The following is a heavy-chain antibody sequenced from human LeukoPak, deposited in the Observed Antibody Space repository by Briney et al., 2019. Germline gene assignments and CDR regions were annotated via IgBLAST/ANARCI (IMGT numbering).Heavy chain of an antibody. CDR1: GFAFSSYV. V-gene: IGHV3-23*01. J-gene: IGHJ6*03. Sequence: GGSLRLSCAASGFAFSSYVMSWVRQAPGKGLEWVSGIRGSGGTTYYADSVKGRFTISRDNSKNTLYLQMNSLRAEDTAVYYCAKQYKSYSYYYYMDARGKGTTVTVSS. CDR2: IRGSGGTT. D-gene: IGHD1-1*01. CDR3: AKQYKSYSYYYYMDA.